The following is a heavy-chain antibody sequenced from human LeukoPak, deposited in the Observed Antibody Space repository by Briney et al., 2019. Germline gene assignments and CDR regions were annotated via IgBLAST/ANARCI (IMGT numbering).Heavy chain of an antibody. Sequence: GGSLRLSCAASGFTFSSYGMPWVRQAPGKGLEWVAVIWYDGSNKYYADSVKGRFTISRDNSKNTLYLQMNSLRAEDTAVYYCARIQGYCSSTSCHSYYYYGMDVWGQGTTVTVSS. V-gene: IGHV3-33*01. CDR1: GFTFSSYG. CDR2: IWYDGSNK. D-gene: IGHD2-2*01. CDR3: ARIQGYCSSTSCHSYYYYGMDV. J-gene: IGHJ6*02.